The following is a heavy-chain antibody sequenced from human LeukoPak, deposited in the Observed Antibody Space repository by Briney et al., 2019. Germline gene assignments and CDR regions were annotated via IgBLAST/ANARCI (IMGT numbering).Heavy chain of an antibody. Sequence: SVKVSCKASGGTFISYAISWVRQPPGQGLEWMGGIIPIFGTPNYSQKFQGRVTITADESTSTAYMELSSLRSEDTAVYYCARGGVADIIRGYWFDPWGQGTLVTVSS. J-gene: IGHJ5*02. CDR3: ARGGVADIIRGYWFDP. CDR2: IIPIFGTP. CDR1: GGTFISYA. V-gene: IGHV1-69*13. D-gene: IGHD3-10*01.